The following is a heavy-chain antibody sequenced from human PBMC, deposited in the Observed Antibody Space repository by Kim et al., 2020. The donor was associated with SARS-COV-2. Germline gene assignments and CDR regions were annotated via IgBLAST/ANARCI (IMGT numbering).Heavy chain of an antibody. D-gene: IGHD3-10*01. CDR3: ARVRGYYYGSGSYFDY. CDR1: GGSISSYY. Sequence: SETLSLTCTVSGGSISSYYWSWIRQPPGKGLEWIGYIYYSGSTNYNPSLKSRVTISVDTSKNQFSLKLSSVTAADTAVYYCARVRGYYYGSGSYFDYWGQGTLVTVSS. J-gene: IGHJ4*02. V-gene: IGHV4-59*01. CDR2: IYYSGST.